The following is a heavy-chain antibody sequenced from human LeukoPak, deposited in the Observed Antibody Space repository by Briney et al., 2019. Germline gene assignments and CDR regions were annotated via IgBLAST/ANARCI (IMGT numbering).Heavy chain of an antibody. D-gene: IGHD3-9*01. CDR3: ARDPGQYYDILTGYYTPYYFDY. V-gene: IGHV1-18*01. Sequence: ASVKVSCKASGFSFTSHSISWVRQAPGQGLEWMGWISTNNGNTNYAQRFKGRVTMTTDTYTTTAYMEVMSLTSDDTAVYYCARDPGQYYDILTGYYTPYYFDYWGQGTLVTVSS. CDR2: ISTNNGNT. CDR1: GFSFTSHS. J-gene: IGHJ4*02.